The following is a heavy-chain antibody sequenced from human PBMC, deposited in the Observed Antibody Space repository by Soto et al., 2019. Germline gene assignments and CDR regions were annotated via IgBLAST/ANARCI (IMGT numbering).Heavy chain of an antibody. CDR1: GDSVSSTSAA. V-gene: IGHV6-1*01. J-gene: IGHJ5*02. CDR2: TRYTSQWYS. D-gene: IGHD1-1*01. Sequence: SQTLSLTGALSGDSVSSTSAAWDWIRQSPSRGFEWLGRTRYTSQWYSEYAVSVRSRITINPDTAKNHFSLQLTSVTPEDAAVYYCVRVDWNDAGSWGQGTLVTVSS. CDR3: VRVDWNDAGS.